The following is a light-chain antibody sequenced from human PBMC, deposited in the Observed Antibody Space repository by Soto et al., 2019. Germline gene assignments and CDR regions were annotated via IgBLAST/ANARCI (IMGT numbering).Light chain of an antibody. J-gene: IGKJ2*01. Sequence: IMLTQSPGTLSVSPGERAFLSCRASQSLSSNVAWYQQKPGQAPRLLIYNILTRATGIPARFSGSGSGTEFTLTISSLQSEDFAVYFCQHYSNWPPRYSFGQGTKVDIK. CDR2: NIL. V-gene: IGKV3-15*01. CDR3: QHYSNWPPRYS. CDR1: QSLSSN.